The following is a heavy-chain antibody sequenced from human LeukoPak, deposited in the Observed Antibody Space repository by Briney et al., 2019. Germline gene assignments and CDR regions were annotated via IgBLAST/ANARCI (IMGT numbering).Heavy chain of an antibody. CDR2: IYIGGTI. J-gene: IGHJ4*02. Sequence: GGSLRLSCAASGFTASSNHMSWVRHAPGQGLEWVSVIYIGGTIHYADSGKGRFTISRDNSQNTVYLEMNSLRAEDTAVYYCARDGENHYYDYWGQGTLVTASS. CDR1: GFTASSNH. CDR3: ARDGENHYYDY. V-gene: IGHV3-66*01. D-gene: IGHD7-27*01.